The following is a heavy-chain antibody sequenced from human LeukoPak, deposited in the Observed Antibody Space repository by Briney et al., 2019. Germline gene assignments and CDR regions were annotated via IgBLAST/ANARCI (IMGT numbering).Heavy chain of an antibody. CDR1: GFTFSSCS. D-gene: IGHD6-19*01. CDR2: ISSSSSYI. Sequence: PGGSLRLSCAASGFTFSSCSMNWVRQAPGKGLEWVSSISSSSSYIYYADSVKGRFTISRDNAKNSLYLQMNSLRAEDTAVYYCARAYSSGWYPDNWFDPWGQGTLVTVSS. V-gene: IGHV3-21*01. J-gene: IGHJ5*02. CDR3: ARAYSSGWYPDNWFDP.